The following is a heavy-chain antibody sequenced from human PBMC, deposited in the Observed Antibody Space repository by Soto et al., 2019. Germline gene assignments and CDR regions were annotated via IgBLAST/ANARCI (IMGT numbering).Heavy chain of an antibody. J-gene: IGHJ2*01. CDR2: IYYIGTS. D-gene: IGHD3-3*01. CDR3: ARVLRDVLSERYDGYCDL. Sequence: QVQLQESGPGLVKPSQTLSITCTVSGASLSSGGYYWRWIRQHPGKGLAWIGFIYYIGTSYYNPSLESRITLSVDSSKTHFSLTLTAVTVADTAVYYCARVLRDVLSERYDGYCDLWGRGTLVTVSS. CDR1: GASLSSGGYY. V-gene: IGHV4-31*03.